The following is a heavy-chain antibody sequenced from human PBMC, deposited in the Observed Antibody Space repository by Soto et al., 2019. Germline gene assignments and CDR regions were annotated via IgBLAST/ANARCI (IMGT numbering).Heavy chain of an antibody. D-gene: IGHD3-10*02. V-gene: IGHV4-34*01. CDR1: GGSFSGYY. Sequence: ASETLSLTCAVYGGSFSGYYWSWIRQPPGKGLEWIGEINHSGSTNYNPSLKSRVTISVDTSKNQFSLKLSSVTAADTAVYYCARGLYVLYYYYYMDVWGKGTTVTVSS. J-gene: IGHJ6*03. CDR3: ARGLYVLYYYYYMDV. CDR2: INHSGST.